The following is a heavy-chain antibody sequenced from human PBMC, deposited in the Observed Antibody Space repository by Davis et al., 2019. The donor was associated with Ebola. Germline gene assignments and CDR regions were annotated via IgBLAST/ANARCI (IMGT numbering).Heavy chain of an antibody. CDR2: ISSSSSTI. Sequence: GGSLRLSCAASGFTFSSYSMNWVRQAPGKGLEWVSYISSSSSTIYYADSVKGRFTISRDNAKNSLYLQMNNLRVEDTAVYYCAREPTAAGLDYWGQGILVTVAS. CDR3: AREPTAAGLDY. J-gene: IGHJ4*02. D-gene: IGHD6-13*01. CDR1: GFTFSSYS. V-gene: IGHV3-48*04.